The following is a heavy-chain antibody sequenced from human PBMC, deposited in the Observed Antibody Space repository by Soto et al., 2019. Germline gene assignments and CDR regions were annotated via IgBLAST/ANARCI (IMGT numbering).Heavy chain of an antibody. CDR2: ISNSGNTK. CDR3: ARERSCSGNSCYKLRFAP. CDR1: GFTFSASY. Sequence: QVQLVEPGGDVVQPGGSLRLSCAASGFTFSASYMTWIRQAPGRGLEWVSYISNSGNTKEYADSVRGRFTISRDNAKNSGHLQMDSLRAEDTAVYYCARERSCSGNSCYKLRFAPWGQGTRVIVSS. D-gene: IGHD5-12*01. V-gene: IGHV3-11*01. J-gene: IGHJ5*02.